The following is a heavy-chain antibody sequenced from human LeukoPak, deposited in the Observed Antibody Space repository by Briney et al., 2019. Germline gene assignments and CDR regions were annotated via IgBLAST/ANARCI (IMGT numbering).Heavy chain of an antibody. D-gene: IGHD3-10*01. CDR1: GGAFSGYY. V-gene: IGHV4-34*01. J-gene: IGHJ6*03. CDR2: INHNGST. CDR3: ARGRGSGSYFNHPVMDV. Sequence: SETLSLTCAVYGGAFSGYYWSWLRQPPGKGLEWIVEINHNGSTKYNPSLKSRVTISVDTYNNQFSLKLSSVTAADTAVYYCARGRGSGSYFNHPVMDVWGKGNTVTVSS.